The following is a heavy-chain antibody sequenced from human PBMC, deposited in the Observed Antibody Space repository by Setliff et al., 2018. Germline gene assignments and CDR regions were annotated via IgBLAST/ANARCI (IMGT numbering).Heavy chain of an antibody. CDR1: GGSISNFY. V-gene: IGHV4-34*01. D-gene: IGHD1-20*01. CDR3: SRGQDNSKVGHD. Sequence: SETLSLTCTVSGGSISNFYLTWIRQSPGKGLEWIGEIHPTEGAKYNPSLQSRVTMSVDTSSKQHSLKLTSVTAADTAMYYCSRGQDNSKVGHDWGQGTLVTVSS. J-gene: IGHJ4*02. CDR2: IHPTEGA.